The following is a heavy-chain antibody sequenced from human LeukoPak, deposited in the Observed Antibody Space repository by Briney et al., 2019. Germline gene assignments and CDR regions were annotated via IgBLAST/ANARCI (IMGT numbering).Heavy chain of an antibody. CDR1: GFTFYTYG. V-gene: IGHV3-30*18. Sequence: PGGSLRLSCAASGFTFYTYGMHWVRQAPGKGLEWVSVIANDGTNEYYADSVKGRFTISRDNSKNTLYLQMNSLRAEDTAVYYCAKGPSPNYDILTGYYIPEYFQHWGQGTLVTVSS. CDR3: AKGPSPNYDILTGYYIPEYFQH. J-gene: IGHJ1*01. CDR2: IANDGTNE. D-gene: IGHD3-9*01.